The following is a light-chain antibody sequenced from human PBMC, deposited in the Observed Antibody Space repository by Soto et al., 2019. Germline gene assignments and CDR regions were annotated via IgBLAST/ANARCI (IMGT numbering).Light chain of an antibody. Sequence: QSALTQPASVSGSPGQSITISCTGTSSDVGDYNFVSWYQHHPGKAPKLIIYEVSNRPSGVSNRFSASKSGNTASLTISGLQAEDEADYYCSSYTNSSTLVGFGGGTKVTVL. CDR2: EVS. CDR3: SSYTNSSTLVG. CDR1: SSDVGDYNF. V-gene: IGLV2-14*01. J-gene: IGLJ2*01.